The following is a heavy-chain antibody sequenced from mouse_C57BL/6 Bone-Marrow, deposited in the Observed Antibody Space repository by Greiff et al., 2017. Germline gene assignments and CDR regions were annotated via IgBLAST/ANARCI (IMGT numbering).Heavy chain of an antibody. CDR1: GFNIKDDY. Sequence: VQLQQSGAELVRPGASVKLSCTASGFNIKDDYMHWVKQRREQGLEWIGWIDPENGDTEYASKFQGKASIAADTSSNTAYLQLSSRTSEDTAVYYCTTVEWLRRGYFDVWGKGTTVTVSS. V-gene: IGHV14-4*01. CDR2: IDPENGDT. CDR3: TTVEWLRRGYFDV. D-gene: IGHD2-2*01. J-gene: IGHJ1*03.